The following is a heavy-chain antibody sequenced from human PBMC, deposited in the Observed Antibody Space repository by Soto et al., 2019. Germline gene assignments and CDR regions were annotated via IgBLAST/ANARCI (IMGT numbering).Heavy chain of an antibody. Sequence: QVQLVQSGAEVKKPGASVKVSCKTSGYTFTSYAVHWARQAPGQRLEWMGWINAGNGNTEYSQKFPGRVTFARATSARTAHMELSSLRSEDTAVYYCVAVDYGDYWGQGTLVTVSS. CDR1: GYTFTSYA. CDR2: INAGNGNT. CDR3: VAVDYGDY. V-gene: IGHV1-3*01. J-gene: IGHJ4*02. D-gene: IGHD6-19*01.